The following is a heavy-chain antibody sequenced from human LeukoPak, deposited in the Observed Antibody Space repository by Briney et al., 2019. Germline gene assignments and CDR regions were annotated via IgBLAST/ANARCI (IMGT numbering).Heavy chain of an antibody. V-gene: IGHV4-30-2*01. CDR1: GGSISSGGYY. J-gene: IGHJ4*02. D-gene: IGHD5-24*01. CDR3: ASSRDGYNPKNY. Sequence: SETLSLTCTVSGGSISSGGYYWSWIRQPPGKGLEWIGYIYHSGSTYYNPSLKSRVTISVDRSKNQFSLKLSSVTAADTAVYYCASSRDGYNPKNYWGQGTLVTVSS. CDR2: IYHSGST.